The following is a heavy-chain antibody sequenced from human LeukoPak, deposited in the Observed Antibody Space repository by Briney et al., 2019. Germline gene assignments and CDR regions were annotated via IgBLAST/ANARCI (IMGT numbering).Heavy chain of an antibody. CDR3: ARDRRYGSGMDV. V-gene: IGHV3-66*01. Sequence: GGSLRLSCAASGFTVSSNYMSWVRQAPGKGLEWVSVIYSGGSTYYADSVKGRFTISRDNSKNTLYLQMNSLRAEDTAVYYCARDRRYGSGMDVWGQGTTVTVSS. CDR1: GFTVSSNY. J-gene: IGHJ6*02. D-gene: IGHD3-10*01. CDR2: IYSGGST.